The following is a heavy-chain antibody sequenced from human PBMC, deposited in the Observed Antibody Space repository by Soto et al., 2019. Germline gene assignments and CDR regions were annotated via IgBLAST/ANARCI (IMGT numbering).Heavy chain of an antibody. CDR2: IGGGGGST. Sequence: VQLLESGGDLVQPGGSLRLSCAASGVAFANYAMTWVRQAPGKGLEWVSTIGGGGGSTYYADPVKGRFTISRDNSKNTVYLQMNSLRAEDTPVYFCAKERLGRGADYWGQGTLVTVSS. D-gene: IGHD1-1*01. CDR3: AKERLGRGADY. CDR1: GVAFANYA. V-gene: IGHV3-23*01. J-gene: IGHJ4*02.